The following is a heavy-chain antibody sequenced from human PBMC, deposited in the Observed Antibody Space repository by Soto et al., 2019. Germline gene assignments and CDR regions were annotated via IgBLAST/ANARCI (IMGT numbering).Heavy chain of an antibody. CDR1: KFISSDYY. J-gene: IGHJ6*02. CDR3: ARDTLPTDFGLGWDV. CDR2: ISNSGTTI. Sequence: GGSLRLSCAASKFISSDYYMSWIRQAPGKGLEWVSYISNSGTTIYYADSVKGRFTISRDNAKKSLYLQMNSLRAEDTAVYYCARDTLPTDFGLGWDVWGQGTTVTVSS. D-gene: IGHD4-17*01. V-gene: IGHV3-11*01.